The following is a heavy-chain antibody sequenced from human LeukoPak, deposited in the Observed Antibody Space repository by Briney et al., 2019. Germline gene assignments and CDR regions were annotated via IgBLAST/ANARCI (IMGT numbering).Heavy chain of an antibody. CDR2: ISSSSSTI. V-gene: IGHV3-48*04. CDR3: ARSTISGSYAFDY. Sequence: GGSLRLSCAASGFTFSSYGMSWVRQAPGKGLEWVSYISSSSSTIYYADSVKGRFTISKDNAKNSLYLQINSLRAEDTAVYYCARSTISGSYAFDYWGQGTLVTVSS. D-gene: IGHD1-26*01. J-gene: IGHJ4*02. CDR1: GFTFSSYG.